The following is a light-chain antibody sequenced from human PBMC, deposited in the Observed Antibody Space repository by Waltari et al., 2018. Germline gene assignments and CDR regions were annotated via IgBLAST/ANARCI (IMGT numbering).Light chain of an antibody. J-gene: IGLJ2*01. CDR3: QTWGTGIVV. CDR2: LNSDGSH. Sequence: QLVLTQSPSASASLGASVKLTSTLSSGHSRYAIAWHQQQPEKGPRYLMKLNSDGSHSKGDGIPDRFSGSSSGAERYLTISSLQSEDEADYYCQTWGTGIVVFGGGTKLTVL. V-gene: IGLV4-69*01. CDR1: SGHSRYA.